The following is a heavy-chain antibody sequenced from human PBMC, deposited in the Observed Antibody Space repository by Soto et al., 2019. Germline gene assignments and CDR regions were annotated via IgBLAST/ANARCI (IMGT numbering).Heavy chain of an antibody. D-gene: IGHD3-16*02. CDR2: IKSKTDGGTT. CDR1: GFTFSNAW. CDR3: IVIRRRAPYFAY. Sequence: GGSLRLSCAASGFTFSNAWMSWVRQAPGKGLEWVGRIKSKTDGGTTDYAAPVKGRFTISRDDSKNTLYLQMNSLKTEDTAVYYCIVIRRRAPYFAYWGQGTLVTVSS. J-gene: IGHJ4*02. V-gene: IGHV3-15*01.